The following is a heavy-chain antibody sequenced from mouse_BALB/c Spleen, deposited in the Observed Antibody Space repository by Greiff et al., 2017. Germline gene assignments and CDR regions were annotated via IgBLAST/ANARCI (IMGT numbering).Heavy chain of an antibody. V-gene: IGHV1-69*01. CDR2: IDTSDSYT. J-gene: IGHJ4*01. CDR3: ARSTMITYYYAMDY. CDR1: GYTFTDYW. Sequence: QVQLQQPGAELVMPGASVKMSCKASGYTFTDYWMHWVKQRPGQGLEWIGAIDTSDSYTSYNQKFKGKATLTVDESSSTAYMQLSSLTSEDSAVYYCARSTMITYYYAMDYWGQGTSVTVAS. D-gene: IGHD2-4*01.